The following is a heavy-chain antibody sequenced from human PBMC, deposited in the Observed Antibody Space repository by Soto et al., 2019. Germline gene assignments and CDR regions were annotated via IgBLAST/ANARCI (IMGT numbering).Heavy chain of an antibody. V-gene: IGHV3-66*01. CDR1: GFTVSRKY. D-gene: IGHD2-15*01. CDR3: ARDGVLCDGGRCYGIPLDF. Sequence: ESGGGLVQPGGSLRLSCAASGFTVSRKYMTWVRQAPGKGLEWVSLIQSGGTTYYADSVKGRITISRDTSESTLHLQMDSLRVDVTAVYYCARDGVLCDGGRCYGIPLDFWGKGTTVTVPS. CDR2: IQSGGTT. J-gene: IGHJ6*04.